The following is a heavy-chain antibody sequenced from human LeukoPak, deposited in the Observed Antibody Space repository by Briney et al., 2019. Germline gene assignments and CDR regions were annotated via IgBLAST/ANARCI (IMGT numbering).Heavy chain of an antibody. CDR2: ISWNSGSI. Sequence: GGSQRLSCAASGFTFSNYWMSWVRQAPGKGLEWVSGISWNSGSIGYADSVKGRFTISRDNAKNSLYLQMNSLRAEDTALYYCAKDMGIVVTIVDYWGQGTLLTVSS. CDR1: GFTFSNYW. J-gene: IGHJ4*02. D-gene: IGHD5-12*01. V-gene: IGHV3-9*01. CDR3: AKDMGIVVTIVDY.